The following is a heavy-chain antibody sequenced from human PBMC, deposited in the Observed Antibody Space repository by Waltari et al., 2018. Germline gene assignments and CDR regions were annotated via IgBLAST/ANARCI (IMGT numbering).Heavy chain of an antibody. V-gene: IGHV3-23*01. D-gene: IGHD2-15*01. J-gene: IGHJ3*02. CDR3: AKDPDSDDAFDI. Sequence: AISGSGGSTYYADSVKGRFTISRDNSKNTLYLQMNSLRAEDTAVYYCAKDPDSDDAFDIWGQGTMVTVSS. CDR2: ISGSGGST.